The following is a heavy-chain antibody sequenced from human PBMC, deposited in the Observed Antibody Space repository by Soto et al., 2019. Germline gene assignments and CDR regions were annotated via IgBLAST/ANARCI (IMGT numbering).Heavy chain of an antibody. CDR1: GGSISSGGYY. CDR2: IYYSGST. CDR3: ARVKFGYCSGGSCHNRAFDI. V-gene: IGHV4-31*03. J-gene: IGHJ3*02. D-gene: IGHD2-15*01. Sequence: SETLSLTCTVSGGSISSGGYYWSWIRQHPGKGLEWIGYIYYSGSTYYNPSLKSRVTISVDTSKNQLSLKLSSVTAADTAVYYCARVKFGYCSGGSCHNRAFDIWGQGTMVTV.